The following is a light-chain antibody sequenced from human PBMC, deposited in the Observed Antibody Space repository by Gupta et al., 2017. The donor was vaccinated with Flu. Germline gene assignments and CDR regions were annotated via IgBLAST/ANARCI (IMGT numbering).Light chain of an antibody. V-gene: IGKV2-28*01. CDR1: QSLLHSNGYNY. CDR3: RQALQTPLT. Sequence: DIVMTQSPLSLPVTPREPASISCRSSQSLLHSNGYNYLDWYLQKPGQSPQLLIYLGSNRASGVPDRFSGSGSGTDFTLKISRVEAEDVGVYYCRQALQTPLTFGPGTKVDIK. CDR2: LGS. J-gene: IGKJ3*01.